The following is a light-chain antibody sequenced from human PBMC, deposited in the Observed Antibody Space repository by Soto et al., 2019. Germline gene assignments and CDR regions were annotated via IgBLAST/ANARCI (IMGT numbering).Light chain of an antibody. CDR2: AAS. CDR3: QQRYTPPRT. V-gene: IGKV1-39*01. CDR1: QTIIGY. J-gene: IGKJ1*01. Sequence: DIQMTQSPPSLSASIGDSVTITCRASQTIIGYLNWYQQKPGKAPRLLINAASNLQSGVPSRFRGSGSETDFTLTITSLQPEDFATYYCQQRYTPPRTSCQGTKVXIK.